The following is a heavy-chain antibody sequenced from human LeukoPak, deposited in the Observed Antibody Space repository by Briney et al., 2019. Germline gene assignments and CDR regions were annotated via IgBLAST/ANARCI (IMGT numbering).Heavy chain of an antibody. J-gene: IGHJ4*02. V-gene: IGHV3-53*01. CDR2: IYSGST. Sequence: GGSLRLSCAASGFTFSNAWMSWVRQAPGKGLEWVSFIYSGSTHYSDSVKGRFTISIDNSKNTLYLQMNSLRAEDTAVYYCVRRAGAYSHPYDHWGQGTLVTVSS. CDR1: GFTFSNAW. CDR3: VRRAGAYSHPYDH. D-gene: IGHD4/OR15-4a*01.